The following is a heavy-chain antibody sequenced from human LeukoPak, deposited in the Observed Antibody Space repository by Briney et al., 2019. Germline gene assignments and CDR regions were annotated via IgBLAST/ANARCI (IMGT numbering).Heavy chain of an antibody. V-gene: IGHV4-39*01. CDR1: GGSISSSSYY. CDR3: ARQGGAAAAGYFDY. J-gene: IGHJ4*02. CDR2: IYYSGST. D-gene: IGHD6-13*01. Sequence: SETLSLTCTVSGGSISSSSYYWGWIRQPPGKGLEWIGSIYYSGSTYYNPSLKSRVTISVDTSKNQFSLKLSSVTAADTAVYYCARQGGAAAAGYFDYWGQGTLVTVSS.